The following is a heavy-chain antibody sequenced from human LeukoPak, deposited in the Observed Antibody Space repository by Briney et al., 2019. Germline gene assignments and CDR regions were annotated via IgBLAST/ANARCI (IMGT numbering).Heavy chain of an antibody. D-gene: IGHD6-19*01. Sequence: PGGSLRLSCAASGFTFSDYAMSWVRQAPGGGLEWVSAISGRGDETFHADSVKGRFTISRDNSKNTLYLQMNSLRAEDTALYYYTKEYDKANRSPQWGFDSWGQGTLVTVSS. J-gene: IGHJ4*02. CDR1: GFTFSDYA. CDR3: TKEYDKANRSPQWGFDS. V-gene: IGHV3-23*01. CDR2: ISGRGDET.